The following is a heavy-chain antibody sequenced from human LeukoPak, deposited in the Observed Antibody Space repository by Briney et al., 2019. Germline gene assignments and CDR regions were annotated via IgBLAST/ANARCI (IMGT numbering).Heavy chain of an antibody. D-gene: IGHD4-17*01. V-gene: IGHV3-30*18. CDR1: GFTFSSYG. CDR3: AKEGRSHGWFDP. Sequence: GGSLRLSCAASGFTFSSYGMHWVRQAPGKGLEWVAVISYDGSNKYYADSVKGRFTISRDNSKNTLYLQMNSLRAEDTAVYYCAKEGRSHGWFDPWGQGTLVTVSS. J-gene: IGHJ5*02. CDR2: ISYDGSNK.